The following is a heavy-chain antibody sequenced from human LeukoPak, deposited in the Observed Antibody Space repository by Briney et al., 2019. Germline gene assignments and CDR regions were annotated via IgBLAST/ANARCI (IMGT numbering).Heavy chain of an antibody. J-gene: IGHJ4*02. CDR2: IRSTANGYAT. CDR1: GFTFSGSA. D-gene: IGHD3-10*01. Sequence: HPGGSLRLSCAASGFTFSGSALHWVRQASGKGLEWDGRIRSTANGYATAYAASVKGRFTISRDDSKNTAYLQMDSLKTEDTAVYYCTGSYYGSGGYADFDYWGQGTLVTVSS. V-gene: IGHV3-73*01. CDR3: TGSYYGSGGYADFDY.